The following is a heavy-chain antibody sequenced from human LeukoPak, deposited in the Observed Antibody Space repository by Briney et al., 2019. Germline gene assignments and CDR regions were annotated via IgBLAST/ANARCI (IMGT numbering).Heavy chain of an antibody. D-gene: IGHD1-20*01. CDR3: ARRRYNWNAIDY. CDR1: GFTFSDFY. Sequence: GGSLRLSCAASGFTFSDFYMSWIRQAPEKGLEWVSYISSSGSTIYCADSVKGRFTISRDNAKNSLYLQMNSLRAEDTAAYYCARRRYNWNAIDYWGQGTLVTVSS. CDR2: ISSSGSTI. J-gene: IGHJ4*02. V-gene: IGHV3-11*01.